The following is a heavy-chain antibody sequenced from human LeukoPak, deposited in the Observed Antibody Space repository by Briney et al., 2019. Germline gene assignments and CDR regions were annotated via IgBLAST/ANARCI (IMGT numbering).Heavy chain of an antibody. CDR1: GFDFSLAW. CDR2: MKSKGSGETT. CDR3: TWIQKVVGGFDI. D-gene: IGHD5-18*01. V-gene: IGHV3-15*01. J-gene: IGHJ3*02. Sequence: GGSLGLSCVGSGFDFSLAWMSWVRQAPGKGLEWVGRMKSKGSGETTDYAAPVKDRFIISRDDSKNTVYLQMNSLKIEDSAVYYCTWIQKVVGGFDIWGQGTMVTVSS.